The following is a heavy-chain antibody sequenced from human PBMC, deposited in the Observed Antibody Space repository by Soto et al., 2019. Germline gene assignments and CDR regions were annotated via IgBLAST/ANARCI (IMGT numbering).Heavy chain of an antibody. Sequence: SETLSLTCTVSGGSISSSSYYWGWIRQPPGKGLEWIGSIYYSGSTYYNPSLKSRVTISVDTSKNQFSLKLSSVTAADTAVYYCARIPAVAGSRQGGVDVWGQGTTVTVSS. J-gene: IGHJ6*02. D-gene: IGHD6-19*01. CDR2: IYYSGST. CDR3: ARIPAVAGSRQGGVDV. CDR1: GGSISSSSYY. V-gene: IGHV4-39*01.